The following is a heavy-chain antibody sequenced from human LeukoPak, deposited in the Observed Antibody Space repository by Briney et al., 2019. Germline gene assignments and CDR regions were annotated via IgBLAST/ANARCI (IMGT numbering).Heavy chain of an antibody. V-gene: IGHV1-2*02. CDR2: INPNSGGT. J-gene: IGHJ5*02. CDR3: ARGRIAAAGRPFDP. CDR1: GYTFTGYY. Sequence: ASVKVSCKASGYTFTGYYMHWVRQAPGQGLEWMGWINPNSGGTNYAQTFQGRVTMTRDTSISTAYMELSRLRSDDTAVYYCARGRIAAAGRPFDPWGQGTLVTVSS. D-gene: IGHD6-13*01.